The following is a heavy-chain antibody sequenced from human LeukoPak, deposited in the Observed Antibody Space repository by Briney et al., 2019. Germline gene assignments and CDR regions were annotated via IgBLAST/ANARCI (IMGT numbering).Heavy chain of an antibody. Sequence: PGGSLKLSCAASGLSFSGSAMHWVRQASGKGLEWVGRIRSKANSYATAYAASVKGRFTISRDDSKNTAYLQMNSLKTEDTAVYYCTRPYISGPVSVYYWGQGALGTVSS. CDR3: TRPYISGPVSVYY. D-gene: IGHD6-19*01. V-gene: IGHV3-73*01. CDR2: IRSKANSYAT. J-gene: IGHJ4*02. CDR1: GLSFSGSA.